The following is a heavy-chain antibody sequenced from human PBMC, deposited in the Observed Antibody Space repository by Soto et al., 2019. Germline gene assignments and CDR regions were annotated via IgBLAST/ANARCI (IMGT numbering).Heavy chain of an antibody. J-gene: IGHJ6*02. CDR2: IYHIGST. D-gene: IGHD2-2*01. CDR3: ARVVVVVPAADWFYGMDV. CDR1: GGSISSSNW. V-gene: IGHV4-4*02. Sequence: SATLSITCAVSGGSISSSNWWSWVRQPPWKGLEWIGEIYHIGSTNYNPSLKSRVTISVDKSKNQFSLKLSSVTAADTAVYYCARVVVVVPAADWFYGMDVWGQGTTVTVSS.